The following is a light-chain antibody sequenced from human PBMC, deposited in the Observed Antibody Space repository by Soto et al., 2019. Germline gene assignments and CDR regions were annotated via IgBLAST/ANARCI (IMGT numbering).Light chain of an antibody. V-gene: IGKV1-5*01. J-gene: IGKJ1*01. CDR1: QSISSL. Sequence: HMCRSPCTPSPYIRNRVTITFRASQSISSLLALYQQKPGKAPKLLIYDASSLESGVPSRFSGSGSGTEFTLTISSLQPDDFATYYCQQYNIYSSTFGQGTKVDIK. CDR3: QQYNIYSST. CDR2: DAS.